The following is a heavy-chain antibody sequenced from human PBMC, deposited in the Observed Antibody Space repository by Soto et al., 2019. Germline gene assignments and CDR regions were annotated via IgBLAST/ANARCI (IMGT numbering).Heavy chain of an antibody. CDR3: ARDNGMAGSFDP. CDR1: GFTFSSYS. D-gene: IGHD2-8*01. Sequence: GGSLRLSCAASGFTFSSYSMDWARQAPWKGLEWVSYITGSSGTIFYADSVKGRFTISRDNAKNSLYLQMNSLRDEDTAVYYCARDNGMAGSFDPWGQGTLVTVSS. CDR2: ITGSSGTI. J-gene: IGHJ5*02. V-gene: IGHV3-48*02.